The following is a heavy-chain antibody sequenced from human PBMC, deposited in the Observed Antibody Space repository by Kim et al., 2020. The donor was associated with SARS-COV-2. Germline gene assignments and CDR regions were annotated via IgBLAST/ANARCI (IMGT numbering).Heavy chain of an antibody. D-gene: IGHD6-19*01. CDR2: INPNSGGT. CDR1: GNTFTGYH. Sequence: ASVKVSCKASGNTFTGYHIHWVRQAPGQGLEWMGWINPNSGGTNYARKFQGRVTMTMDTSISTAYMELSRLRSDDTAVYYCARGRIAVAGWAYWGQGTLVTVSS. V-gene: IGHV1-2*02. CDR3: ARGRIAVAGWAY. J-gene: IGHJ4*02.